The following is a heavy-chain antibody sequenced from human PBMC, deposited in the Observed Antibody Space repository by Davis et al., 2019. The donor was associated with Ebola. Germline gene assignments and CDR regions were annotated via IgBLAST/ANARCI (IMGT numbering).Heavy chain of an antibody. V-gene: IGHV3-30*04. D-gene: IGHD6-19*01. CDR3: ARAVPGKEDLDF. CDR2: ASHDGTTT. Sequence: PGGSLRLSCATSGFPFSNSAMHWVRQTPDRGLEWVAVASHDGTTTFYEDSVKCRITISRDNSKSSLYLQLNRLRTEETAVYFCARAVPGKEDLDFWGQGTLVTVSS. CDR1: GFPFSNSA. J-gene: IGHJ4*02.